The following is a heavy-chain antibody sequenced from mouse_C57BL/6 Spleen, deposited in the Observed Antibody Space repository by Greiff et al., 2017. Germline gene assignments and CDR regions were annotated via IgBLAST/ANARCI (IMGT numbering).Heavy chain of an antibody. J-gene: IGHJ3*01. Sequence: VQVVESGPGLVAPSQSLSITCTVSGFSLTSYGVDWVRQSPGKGLEWLGVIWGVGSTNYNSALKSRLSISKDNSKSQVCLKMNSLQTDDTAMYYCASWDGEGFAYWGQGTLVTVSA. V-gene: IGHV2-6*01. CDR1: GFSLTSYG. D-gene: IGHD4-1*01. CDR3: ASWDGEGFAY. CDR2: IWGVGST.